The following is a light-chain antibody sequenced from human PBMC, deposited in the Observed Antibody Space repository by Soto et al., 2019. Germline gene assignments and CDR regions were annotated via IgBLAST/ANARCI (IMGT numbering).Light chain of an antibody. CDR1: SNDVGSYNR. J-gene: IGLJ1*01. Sequence: QSLLTQPPSLSGSPGQSVTLSCPGNSNDVGSYNRVSWYQQPPGTAPKLMIYEVSNRPSGVLDRFSGSKSGNTASLTIFGLQAEDEADYYCSSYTTSSTYVFGTGTKVTVL. CDR2: EVS. CDR3: SSYTTSSTYV. V-gene: IGLV2-18*02.